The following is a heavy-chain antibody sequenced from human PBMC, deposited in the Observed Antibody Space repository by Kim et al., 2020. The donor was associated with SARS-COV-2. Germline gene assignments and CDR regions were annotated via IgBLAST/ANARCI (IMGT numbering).Heavy chain of an antibody. Sequence: GGSLRLSCTASGFTFGDYAMSWVRQAPGKGLEWVGFIRSKAYGGTTEYAASVKGRFTISRDDSKSIAYLQMNSLKTEDTAVYYCTREIRYFDWLFRSDYYYYSMAVWGQGTTVTVSS. D-gene: IGHD3-9*01. CDR3: TREIRYFDWLFRSDYYYYSMAV. CDR2: IRSKAYGGTT. CDR1: GFTFGDYA. V-gene: IGHV3-49*04. J-gene: IGHJ6*02.